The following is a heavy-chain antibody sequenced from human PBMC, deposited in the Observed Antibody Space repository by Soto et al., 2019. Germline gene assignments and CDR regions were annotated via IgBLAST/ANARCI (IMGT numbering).Heavy chain of an antibody. CDR1: GGTFSSYA. Sequence: ASVKVSCKASGGTFSSYAISWVRQAPGQGLEWMGGIIPIFGTANYAQKFQGRVTITADEPTSTAYMELSSLRSEDTAVYYCARGADMYSSSWYYYYGMDVWGQGTTVNVSS. CDR3: ARGADMYSSSWYYYYGMDV. CDR2: IIPIFGTA. J-gene: IGHJ6*02. D-gene: IGHD6-13*01. V-gene: IGHV1-69*13.